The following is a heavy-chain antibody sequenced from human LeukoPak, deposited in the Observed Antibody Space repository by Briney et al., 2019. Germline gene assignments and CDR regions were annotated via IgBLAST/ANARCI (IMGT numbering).Heavy chain of an antibody. Sequence: PSETLSLTCTVSGYSISSGYYWGWIRQPPGKGLEWIGSIYYSGSTYYNPSLKSRVTISVDTSKNQFSLKLSSVTAADTAVYYCARVYRGSGWYGDPFDYWGQGTLVTVSS. V-gene: IGHV4-38-2*02. J-gene: IGHJ4*02. CDR1: GYSISSGYY. D-gene: IGHD6-19*01. CDR2: IYYSGST. CDR3: ARVYRGSGWYGDPFDY.